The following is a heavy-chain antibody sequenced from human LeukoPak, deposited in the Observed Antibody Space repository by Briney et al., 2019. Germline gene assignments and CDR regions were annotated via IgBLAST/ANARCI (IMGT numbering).Heavy chain of an antibody. Sequence: PGGSLRLSCVGSGFIFGDYGMAWVRQAPGKGLEWVSGISWNGGNTDYADSVKGRFTISRDNAKRSLYLQMNSLRAEDTAFYLCAKGTRNYWYFDLWGPGTPVTVSS. CDR1: GFIFGDYG. V-gene: IGHV3-20*01. CDR3: AKGTRNYWYFDL. CDR2: ISWNGGNT. J-gene: IGHJ2*01. D-gene: IGHD1-7*01.